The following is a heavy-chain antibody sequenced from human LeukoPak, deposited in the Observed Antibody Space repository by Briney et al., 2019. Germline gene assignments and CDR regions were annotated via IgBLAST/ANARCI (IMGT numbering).Heavy chain of an antibody. V-gene: IGHV3-30-3*01. D-gene: IGHD3-22*01. CDR3: ARDAENYYDSSGYYLLAYYFDY. Sequence: GGSLRLSCAASRFTFSDYVFNWLRQAPGKGLEWVAVISYDGGNKYYADSVKGRFTISRDNSKNTLYLQMTSLRAEDTAVYYCARDAENYYDSSGYYLLAYYFDYWGQGTLVTVSS. CDR2: ISYDGGNK. J-gene: IGHJ4*02. CDR1: RFTFSDYV.